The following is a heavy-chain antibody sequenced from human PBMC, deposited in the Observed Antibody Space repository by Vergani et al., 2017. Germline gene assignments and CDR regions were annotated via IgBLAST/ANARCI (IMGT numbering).Heavy chain of an antibody. CDR2: IYHSGST. J-gene: IGHJ4*02. D-gene: IGHD2-21*01. V-gene: IGHV4-61*08. Sequence: QVQLQESGPGLVKPSETLSLTCTVSGGSISSGGYSWSWIRQPPGKGLEWIGYIYHSGSTNYNPSLKSRVTISVDTSKNQFSLKLSSVTAADTAVYYCARADIALYYFDYWGQGTLVTVSS. CDR3: ARADIALYYFDY. CDR1: GGSISSGGYS.